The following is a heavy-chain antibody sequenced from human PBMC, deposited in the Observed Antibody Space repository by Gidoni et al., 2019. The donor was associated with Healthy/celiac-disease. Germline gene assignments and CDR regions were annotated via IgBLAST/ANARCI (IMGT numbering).Heavy chain of an antibody. CDR3: AKRDGGRGATKPDY. D-gene: IGHD5-12*01. Sequence: EVQLLESGGGFVQPGGSLRLSCAASGFTFSSDAMSWVRQAPGKGLGWVSAISGSGGRTYYADSVKGRFTISRDNSKNTLYLQMNSLRAEDTAVYYCAKRDGGRGATKPDYWGQGTLVTVSS. J-gene: IGHJ4*02. CDR1: GFTFSSDA. V-gene: IGHV3-23*01. CDR2: ISGSGGRT.